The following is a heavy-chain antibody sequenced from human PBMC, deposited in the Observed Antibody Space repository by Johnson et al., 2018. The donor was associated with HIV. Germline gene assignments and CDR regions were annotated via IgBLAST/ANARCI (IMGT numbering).Heavy chain of an antibody. Sequence: QEQLVESGGGVVQPGRSLRLSCAASGFTLSSYGMHWVRQAPGKGLEWVAVISYDGSNKYYADSVKGRFTISRDNSKNTLYLQMNSLRAEDTAVYYCASKAAGTMHAFDIWGQGTMVTVSS. CDR1: GFTLSSYG. V-gene: IGHV3-30*03. CDR2: ISYDGSNK. J-gene: IGHJ3*02. D-gene: IGHD6-13*01. CDR3: ASKAAGTMHAFDI.